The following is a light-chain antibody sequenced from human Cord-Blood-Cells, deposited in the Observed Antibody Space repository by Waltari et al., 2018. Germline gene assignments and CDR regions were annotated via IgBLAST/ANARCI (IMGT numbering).Light chain of an antibody. CDR2: EVS. V-gene: IGLV2-14*01. CDR3: SSYTSSSTLV. CDR1: SSDVGGYNN. Sequence: QSALTQPASVSGSPGQSLTISCTGTSSDVGGYNNVSWYQQQPGKAPKLMIYEVSNRPSGVSNRFSGSKSGNTASLTISGLQAEDEADYYCSSYTSSSTLVFGTGTKVTVL. J-gene: IGLJ1*01.